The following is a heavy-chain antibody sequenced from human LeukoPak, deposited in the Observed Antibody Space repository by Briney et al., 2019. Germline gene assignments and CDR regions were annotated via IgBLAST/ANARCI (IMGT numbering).Heavy chain of an antibody. V-gene: IGHV3-30*18. CDR3: AKDSSVYYYDSRNCDY. CDR2: ISYDGSNK. CDR1: GFTFSSYG. J-gene: IGHJ4*02. Sequence: HAGGSLRLSCAASGFTFSSYGMHWVRQAPGKGLEWVAVISYDGSNKYYADSVKGRFTISRDNSKNTLYLQMNSLRAEDTAVYYCAKDSSVYYYDSRNCDYWGQGTLVTVSS. D-gene: IGHD3-22*01.